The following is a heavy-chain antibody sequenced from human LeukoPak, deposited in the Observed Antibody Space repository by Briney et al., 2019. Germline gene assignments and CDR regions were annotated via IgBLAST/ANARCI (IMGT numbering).Heavy chain of an antibody. CDR2: IAIAGDT. J-gene: IGHJ4*02. CDR1: GFTFSTYD. V-gene: IGHV3-13*01. Sequence: GGSLRLSCAASGFTFSTYDMHWVRQPTGKGLEWVSAIAIAGDTYYAGSVKGRFTISRENAKNSLYLQMNSLRAGDSAVYYCARGNILTGYEYWGQGILVTASS. D-gene: IGHD3-9*01. CDR3: ARGNILTGYEY.